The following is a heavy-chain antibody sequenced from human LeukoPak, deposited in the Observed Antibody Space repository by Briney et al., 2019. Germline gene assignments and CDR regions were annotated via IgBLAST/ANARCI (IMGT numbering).Heavy chain of an antibody. D-gene: IGHD3-10*01. CDR3: ARLRGAGSWYFDL. CDR2: ILYSGST. J-gene: IGHJ2*01. CDR1: GGSISSSSYY. V-gene: IGHV4-39*07. Sequence: SETLSLTCTVSGGSISSSSYYWGWIRQPPGKGLEWIGSILYSGSTYYNPSLKSRVTISVDTSKNQFSLKLTSVTAADTAVYYCARLRGAGSWYFDLWGRGTLVTVSS.